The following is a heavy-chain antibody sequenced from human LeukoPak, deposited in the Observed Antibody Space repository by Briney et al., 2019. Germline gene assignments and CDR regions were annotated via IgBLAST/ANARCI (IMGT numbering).Heavy chain of an antibody. V-gene: IGHV4-39*02. CDR2: IYYNGGT. D-gene: IGHD6-19*01. Sequence: SETLSLTCTVSGGSISSNSYYWGWIRQPPGKGLEWIGNIYYNGGTYNNPSLKSRVTISVDTSKNQFSLKLNSVTATDTAVYYCAREVAGTPWIDYWGQGTLVTVSS. J-gene: IGHJ4*02. CDR1: GGSISSNSYY. CDR3: AREVAGTPWIDY.